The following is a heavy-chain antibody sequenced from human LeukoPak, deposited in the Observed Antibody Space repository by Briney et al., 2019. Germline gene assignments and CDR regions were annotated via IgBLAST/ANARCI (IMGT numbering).Heavy chain of an antibody. J-gene: IGHJ6*02. CDR2: IYYSGST. CDR3: AKCPASSPVYFYGMDV. D-gene: IGHD2-2*01. CDR1: GFTVSSNY. V-gene: IGHV4-59*04. Sequence: PGGSLRLSCAASGFTVSSNYMSWIRQPPGKGLEWIANIYYSGSTYYNPSLKSRVTISLDTSKNHFSLTLSSVTAADTAVYYCAKCPASSPVYFYGMDVWGQGTTVTVSS.